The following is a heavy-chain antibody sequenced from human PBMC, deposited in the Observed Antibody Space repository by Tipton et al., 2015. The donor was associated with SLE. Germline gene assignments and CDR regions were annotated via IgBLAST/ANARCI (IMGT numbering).Heavy chain of an antibody. CDR1: GFTFSSYG. CDR3: ATFWASGSFDY. V-gene: IGHV3-23*01. CDR2: ISGSGGST. D-gene: IGHD3-10*01. Sequence: GSLRLSCAASGFTFSSYGMSWVRQAPGKGLEWVSAISGSGGSTYYADSVKGRFTISRDNSKNTLYPQMNSLRAEDTAVYYCATFWASGSFDYCGQGTLVTVSS. J-gene: IGHJ4*02.